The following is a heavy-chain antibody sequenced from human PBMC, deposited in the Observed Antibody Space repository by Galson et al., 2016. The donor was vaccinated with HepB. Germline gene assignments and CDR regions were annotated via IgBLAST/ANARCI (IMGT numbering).Heavy chain of an antibody. CDR2: INPISGAT. J-gene: IGHJ3*02. CDR1: GYTFAGYY. D-gene: IGHD3-10*01. Sequence: SVKVSCKASGYTFAGYYMHWVRQAPGQGLEWMGWINPISGATNSVQKFQGRVTLTRDTSISTAYMERSRLRSDDTAVYYCAREPRVNGEDSFDIWGQGTMVTVSS. V-gene: IGHV1-2*02. CDR3: AREPRVNGEDSFDI.